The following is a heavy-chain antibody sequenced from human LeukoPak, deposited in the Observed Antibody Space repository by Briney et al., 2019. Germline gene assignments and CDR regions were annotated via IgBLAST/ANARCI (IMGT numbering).Heavy chain of an antibody. CDR2: IHNSGRT. V-gene: IGHV4-4*09. D-gene: IGHD5-24*01. Sequence: SETLSCTCTVSGGSSSTYYWSWFRQPPGKGLEWVGHIHNSGRTNYNPSLKSRPTISSDTSKNQFSLMLTSVTAADMAVYFCASGSGWLTPDWGQGILVTVSS. J-gene: IGHJ4*02. CDR1: GGSSSTYY. CDR3: ASGSGWLTPD.